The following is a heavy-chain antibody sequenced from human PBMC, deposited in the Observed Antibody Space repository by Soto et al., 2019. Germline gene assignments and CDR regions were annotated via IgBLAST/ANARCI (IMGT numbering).Heavy chain of an antibody. V-gene: IGHV1-8*01. D-gene: IGHD3-9*01. CDR3: ARGGDSGYYSTHYYGMDV. CDR2: MNPESGST. J-gene: IGHJ6*02. CDR1: GYTFNTYD. Sequence: QEQLVQSGAEVKKPGASVKISCKASGYTFNTYDITWVRQATGQGLEWMGWMNPESGSTGFAQSFQGRITLTGNTSINTVNMEVSSLTNEDTAVYFCARGGDSGYYSTHYYGMDVWGPGTTVTVSS.